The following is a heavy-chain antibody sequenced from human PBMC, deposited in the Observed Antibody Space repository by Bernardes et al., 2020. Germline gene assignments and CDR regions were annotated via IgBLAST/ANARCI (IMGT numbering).Heavy chain of an antibody. D-gene: IGHD2-8*02. CDR3: TSNVVYAISEGRERWLFP. J-gene: IGHJ5*02. CDR2: ISRSSSTI. CDR1: GFTFSSYS. Sequence: GGSLRLSCAASGFTFSSYSMNWVRQAPGKGLEWVSYISRSSSTIYYADSVKGRFTISRDNAKNSLYLQMNSLRDEDTAVYYCTSNVVYAISEGRERWLFPWGQGTLVTVSS. V-gene: IGHV3-48*02.